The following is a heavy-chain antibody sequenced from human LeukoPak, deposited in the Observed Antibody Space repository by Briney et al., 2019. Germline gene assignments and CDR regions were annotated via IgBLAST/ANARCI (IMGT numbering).Heavy chain of an antibody. CDR3: ARPAYTAAYDL. CDR1: GFIFRTYW. D-gene: IGHD3-16*01. J-gene: IGHJ3*01. CDR2: MKGDGSEI. Sequence: GGSLRLSCTASGFIFRTYWMMWARQAPGKGLEWEANMKGDGSEIHYVDSVKGRFTISRDNARNSQYLQMNSLRPEDTAVYYCARPAYTAAYDLWGQGTMVTVSS. V-gene: IGHV3-7*01.